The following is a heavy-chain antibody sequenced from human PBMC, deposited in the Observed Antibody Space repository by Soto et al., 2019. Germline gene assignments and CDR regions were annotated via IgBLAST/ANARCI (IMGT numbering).Heavy chain of an antibody. CDR2: IYHSGST. D-gene: IGHD6-19*01. Sequence: QVQLQESGPGLVKPSGTLSLTCAVSGGSISSSNWWSWVRQPPGKGLEWIGEIYHSGSTNYNPSLKRPATISVAKSKNQFSLKLSSVTAADTAVYYCARRSGWFRHFDYWGQGTLVTVSS. J-gene: IGHJ4*02. V-gene: IGHV4-4*02. CDR1: GGSISSSNW. CDR3: ARRSGWFRHFDY.